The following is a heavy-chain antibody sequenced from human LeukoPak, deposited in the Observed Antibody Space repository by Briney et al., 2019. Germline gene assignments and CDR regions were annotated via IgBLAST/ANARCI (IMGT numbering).Heavy chain of an antibody. CDR3: ARFNYYDSSGYYQTFDY. J-gene: IGHJ4*02. Sequence: SETLSLTCTVSGGSISSSSYYWGWIRQPPGKGLEWNGSFYYSRNTYYNPSLKSRVTISEDMPKNQFSLKLSSVTAADTAVYYCARFNYYDSSGYYQTFDYWGQGTLVTVSS. CDR2: FYYSRNT. D-gene: IGHD3-22*01. V-gene: IGHV4-39*01. CDR1: GGSISSSSYY.